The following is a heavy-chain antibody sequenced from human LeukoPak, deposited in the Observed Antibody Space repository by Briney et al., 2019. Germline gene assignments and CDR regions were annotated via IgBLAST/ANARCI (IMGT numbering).Heavy chain of an antibody. D-gene: IGHD2-15*01. V-gene: IGHV4-59*01. CDR1: GGSISSYY. J-gene: IGHJ6*02. Sequence: SETLSLTCTVSGGSISSYYWRWIRQPPGKGLGWIGYIYYSGGTNYNPSLKSRVTISVDTSKSQFSLKLSSVTAADTAVYYCARAGWVAATGYYYYGMDVWGQGTTVTVSS. CDR2: IYYSGGT. CDR3: ARAGWVAATGYYYYGMDV.